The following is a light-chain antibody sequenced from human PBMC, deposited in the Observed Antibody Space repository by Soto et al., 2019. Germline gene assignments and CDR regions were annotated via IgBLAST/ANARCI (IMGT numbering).Light chain of an antibody. Sequence: ILITHSPAALSVSPGERATFSCRTNKSVSSNLAWYQQKPGQAPRLLIFGATTRATGTPARFSGSGSETEFTLTISSLQSEDFAVYYCQQYSSWPLTFGGGTKVDIK. J-gene: IGKJ4*01. CDR1: KSVSSN. V-gene: IGKV3D-15*01. CDR2: GAT. CDR3: QQYSSWPLT.